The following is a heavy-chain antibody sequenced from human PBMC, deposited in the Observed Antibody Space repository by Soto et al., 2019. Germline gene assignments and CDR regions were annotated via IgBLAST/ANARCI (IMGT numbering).Heavy chain of an antibody. D-gene: IGHD2-21*02. Sequence: SVKVSCKASGGTFSSYAISWVGQAPGQVLEGLGGIIPIFGTANYAQKFQGRVTITADESTITSYTELSSLRSEDTAADYCAGMPTAVVTAILSAALEVWGQGTTVTVSS. CDR3: AGMPTAVVTAILSAALEV. V-gene: IGHV1-69*13. CDR2: IIPIFGTA. J-gene: IGHJ6*02. CDR1: GGTFSSYA.